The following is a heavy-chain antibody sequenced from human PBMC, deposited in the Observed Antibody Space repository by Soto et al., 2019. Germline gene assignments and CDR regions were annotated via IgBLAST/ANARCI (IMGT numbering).Heavy chain of an antibody. CDR2: MTYDGATE. J-gene: IGHJ3*01. V-gene: IGHV3-30*14. CDR3: ARVRLSIAVNDALDV. CDR1: GFPFSDYV. Sequence: QVRLVESGGGVVQPGTSLRLSCAAYGFPFSDYVIHWVRQAAGKGLEWVASMTYDGATEYYADSVKGRFTMSRDNSKRALSLQMNSLRPDDTAVYYCARVRLSIAVNDALDVWGQGTTVTVSS. D-gene: IGHD3-3*02.